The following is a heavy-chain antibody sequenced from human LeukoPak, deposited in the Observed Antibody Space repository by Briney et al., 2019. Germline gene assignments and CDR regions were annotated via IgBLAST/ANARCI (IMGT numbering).Heavy chain of an antibody. D-gene: IGHD3-3*01. CDR3: TTEKIILVPPASKGDY. CDR1: GFSFTNAW. Sequence: GGSLRLSCAASGFSFTNAWMIWVRQAPGKGLEWVGRIKSKTDGGTTDYAVPVKGRFTISRDDSKNTLYLQMNSLKTEDTAMYYCTTEKIILVPPASKGDYWGQGTLVTVSS. CDR2: IKSKTDGGTT. V-gene: IGHV3-15*01. J-gene: IGHJ4*02.